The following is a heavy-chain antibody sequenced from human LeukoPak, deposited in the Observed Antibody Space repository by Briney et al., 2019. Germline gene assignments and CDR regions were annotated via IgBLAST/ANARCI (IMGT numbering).Heavy chain of an antibody. J-gene: IGHJ6*03. Sequence: GGSLILSCAASGFTFSSYAMRWVRQAPGKGLEWVAVLSYDGGIKYYADSVKGRFTFSRDNSKNTLSLQMNSLRAEDTALYYCARSRYCSGGTCYPNYYYYYMDVWGKGTSVTVSS. D-gene: IGHD2-15*01. CDR3: ARSRYCSGGTCYPNYYYYYMDV. V-gene: IGHV3-30*04. CDR1: GFTFSSYA. CDR2: LSYDGGIK.